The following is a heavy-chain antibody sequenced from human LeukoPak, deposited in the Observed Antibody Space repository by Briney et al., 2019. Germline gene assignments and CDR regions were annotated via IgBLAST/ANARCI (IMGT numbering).Heavy chain of an antibody. V-gene: IGHV1-2*02. Sequence: ASVKVSCKASGYTFAGHYMHWVRQAPGQGLEWMGWINPNSGGTNYEQKFQGRVTMTRDTSISTAFLELSRLRSDDTAVYYRARGSISYYDILTGYYSSNWFDPWGQGTLVTVSS. D-gene: IGHD3-9*01. CDR2: INPNSGGT. CDR3: ARGSISYYDILTGYYSSNWFDP. J-gene: IGHJ5*02. CDR1: GYTFAGHY.